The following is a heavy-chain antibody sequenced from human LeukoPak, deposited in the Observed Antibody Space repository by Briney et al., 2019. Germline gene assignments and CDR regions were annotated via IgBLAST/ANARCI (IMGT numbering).Heavy chain of an antibody. CDR1: GFTFSSHG. V-gene: IGHV3-30*18. J-gene: IGHJ4*02. CDR2: ISYDGSTK. CDR3: AKDFHSTGWYYFDS. D-gene: IGHD6-19*01. Sequence: PGGSLRLSCAASGFTFSSHGMQWVRQAPGKGLEWVAVISYDGSTKYYADSVKGRFTISRDNSKSTLYLQMNSLRAEDTAVYYCAKDFHSTGWYYFDSWGQGTLVTVSS.